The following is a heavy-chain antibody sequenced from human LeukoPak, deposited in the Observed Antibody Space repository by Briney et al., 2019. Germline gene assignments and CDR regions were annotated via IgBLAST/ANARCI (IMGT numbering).Heavy chain of an antibody. D-gene: IGHD4-17*01. CDR1: GFTFSSYS. Sequence: PGGSLRLSCAASGFTFSSYSMNWVRQAPGKGLEWVSYISSSSSTIYYADSVKGRFTISRDNAKNSLYLQMNSLRAEDTAVYYCARTYGDYPFYFGYRGQGLLVTVSS. V-gene: IGHV3-48*04. J-gene: IGHJ4*02. CDR2: ISSSSSTI. CDR3: ARTYGDYPFYFGY.